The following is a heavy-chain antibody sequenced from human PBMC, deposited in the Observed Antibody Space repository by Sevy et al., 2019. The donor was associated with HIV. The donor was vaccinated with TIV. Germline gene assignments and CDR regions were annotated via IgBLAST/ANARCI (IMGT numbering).Heavy chain of an antibody. CDR3: AKQLRYRLDYYYGMDV. J-gene: IGHJ6*02. V-gene: IGHV3-23*01. Sequence: GGSLRLSCAASGFTFSSYAMSWVRQAPGKGLEWVSAISGSGGSTYYAGSVKGRFTISRDNSKNTLYLKMNSLRAEDTAVYYCAKQLRYRLDYYYGMDVWGQGTTVTVSS. D-gene: IGHD1-1*01. CDR1: GFTFSSYA. CDR2: ISGSGGST.